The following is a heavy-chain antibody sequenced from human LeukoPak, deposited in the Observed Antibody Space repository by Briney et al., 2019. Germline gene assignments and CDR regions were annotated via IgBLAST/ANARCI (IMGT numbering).Heavy chain of an antibody. V-gene: IGHV3-30*02. CDR2: IRYVGSNK. CDR3: AKDQSRPWELGYYFDY. CDR1: GFTFSSYG. Sequence: PGGSLRLSCAASGFTFSSYGMHWVRQAPGKGLEWVAFIRYVGSNKYYADSVKGRFTISRDNSKNTLYLQMNSLRAEDTAVYYCAKDQSRPWELGYYFDYWGQGTLVTVSS. J-gene: IGHJ4*02. D-gene: IGHD1-26*01.